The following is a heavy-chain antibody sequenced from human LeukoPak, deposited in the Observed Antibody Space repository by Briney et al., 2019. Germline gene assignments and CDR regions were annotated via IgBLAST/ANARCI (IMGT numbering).Heavy chain of an antibody. V-gene: IGHV3-23*01. J-gene: IGHJ4*02. CDR1: GFMSGSYP. D-gene: IGHD6-19*01. Sequence: GGSLRLSCVVSGFMSGSYPMTWVRQDPRKGLEWLSTVSGRGDSTYYAESVKGRFTISRDTSKNTVYPQMNSLRAEDTALYYCAKGYRRGWYVGGNFDYWGQGTPVTVSS. CDR3: AKGYRRGWYVGGNFDY. CDR2: VSGRGDST.